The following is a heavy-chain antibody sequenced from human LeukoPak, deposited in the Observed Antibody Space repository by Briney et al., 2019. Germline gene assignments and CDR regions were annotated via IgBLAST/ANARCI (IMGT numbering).Heavy chain of an antibody. CDR1: GYTFTNYD. J-gene: IGHJ4*02. D-gene: IGHD3-16*01. Sequence: ASVKVSCKASGYTFTNYDFNWMRQATGQGLEWMGWMNPNSGSTGYAQKFQGRVTMTRNTSISTAYMEQSSLRSEDTAVYYCARGLSPVLKVGLGGLDYWGQGTLVTVSS. CDR3: ARGLSPVLKVGLGGLDY. V-gene: IGHV1-8*01. CDR2: MNPNSGST.